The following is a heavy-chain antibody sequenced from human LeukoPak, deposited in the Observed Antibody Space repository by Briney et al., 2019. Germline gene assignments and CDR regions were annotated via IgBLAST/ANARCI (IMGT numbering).Heavy chain of an antibody. J-gene: IGHJ3*02. D-gene: IGHD4-17*01. V-gene: IGHV4-39*07. CDR1: GGSISSSSYY. CDR3: ASPFSYGDYRDRASPRDAFDI. CDR2: IYYSGST. Sequence: SETLSLTCTVSGGSISSSSYYWGWIRQPPGKGLEWIGSIYYSGSTYYNPSLKSRVTISVDTSKDQFSLKLSSVTAADTAVYYCASPFSYGDYRDRASPRDAFDIWGQGTMVTVSS.